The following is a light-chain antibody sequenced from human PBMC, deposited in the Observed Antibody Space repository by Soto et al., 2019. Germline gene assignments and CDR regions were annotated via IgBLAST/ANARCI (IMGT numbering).Light chain of an antibody. V-gene: IGLV1-40*01. CDR2: GNS. CDR3: SSYRSTTTFGV. CDR1: SSNIGAGYD. Sequence: QSVLTQPPSVSGAPGQRVTISCTGSSSNIGAGYDVHWYQQLPGTAPKLLIYGNSNRPSGVPDRFSGSKSGTSASLAITGLQAEDEADYFCSSYRSTTTFGVFGTGTKVTVL. J-gene: IGLJ1*01.